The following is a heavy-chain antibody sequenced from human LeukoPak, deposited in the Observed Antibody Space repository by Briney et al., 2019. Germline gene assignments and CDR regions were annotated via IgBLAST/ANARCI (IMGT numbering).Heavy chain of an antibody. Sequence: SETLSLTCTVSGGXLNTGGNYWSWIRQPPGKGLQWIAYIYYSGSANYNPSLKSRVTISIDTSKNQFSLKLTSVTAGDMAVYYCATPGQWPVYFDYWGPGIQVTVSS. CDR1: GGXLNTGGNY. CDR3: ATPGQWPVYFDY. CDR2: IYYSGSA. V-gene: IGHV4-61*08. D-gene: IGHD6-19*01. J-gene: IGHJ4*02.